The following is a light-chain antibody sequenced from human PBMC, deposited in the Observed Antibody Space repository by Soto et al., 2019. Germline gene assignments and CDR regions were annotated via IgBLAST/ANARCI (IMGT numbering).Light chain of an antibody. CDR1: SSDVGGYNY. Sequence: QSALTQPASVYGYPGQSITISCTGTSSDVGGYNYVSWYQQHPGKAPKLMIYEVSNRPSGVSNRFSGSKSGNTASLTISWLQAEDEADYYCSSYTSSSTLVFGTGTKLTVL. V-gene: IGLV2-14*01. J-gene: IGLJ1*01. CDR3: SSYTSSSTLV. CDR2: EVS.